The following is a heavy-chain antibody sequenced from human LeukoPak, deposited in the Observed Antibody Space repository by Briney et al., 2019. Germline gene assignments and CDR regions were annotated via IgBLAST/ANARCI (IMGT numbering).Heavy chain of an antibody. CDR1: GYTFSSNY. V-gene: IGHV1-46*01. Sequence: ASVKVSCKASGYTFSSNYIHWVRQGPGQGLEWMGIIHPSGGTTSYPQKLQGRVTMTTDTSTSTAYMELRSLRSDDTAVYYCASSEYSGYDALYDYWGQGTLVTVSS. D-gene: IGHD5-12*01. CDR3: ASSEYSGYDALYDY. J-gene: IGHJ4*02. CDR2: IHPSGGTT.